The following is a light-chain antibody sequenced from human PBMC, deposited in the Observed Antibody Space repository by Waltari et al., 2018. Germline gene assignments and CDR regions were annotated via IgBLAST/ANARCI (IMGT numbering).Light chain of an antibody. V-gene: IGKV4-1*01. CDR2: WAS. CDR1: QTVLYASDNNNY. Sequence: DIVMTQSPDSLAVSLGERATINCKSSQTVLYASDNNNYLAWYQQKLGQPPKLLIYWASTRASRVPARFSGSGSGTDFTLTISSLQAEDVAVYYCQQYYDTPRTFGQGTRVEIK. CDR3: QQYYDTPRT. J-gene: IGKJ1*01.